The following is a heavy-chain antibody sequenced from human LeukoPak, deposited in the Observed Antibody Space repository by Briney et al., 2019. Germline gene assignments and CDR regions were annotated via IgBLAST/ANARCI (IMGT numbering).Heavy chain of an antibody. D-gene: IGHD6-19*01. CDR3: ARVSSGWYFHY. Sequence: GGSLRLSCAASGFTFSSYEMNWVRQAPGKGLEWVSYISSSGSTIYYADSVKGRFTISRDNAKNSLYLQMNSLRAEDTAVYYCARVSSGWYFHYWGQGTLVTVSS. CDR1: GFTFSSYE. V-gene: IGHV3-48*03. J-gene: IGHJ4*02. CDR2: ISSSGSTI.